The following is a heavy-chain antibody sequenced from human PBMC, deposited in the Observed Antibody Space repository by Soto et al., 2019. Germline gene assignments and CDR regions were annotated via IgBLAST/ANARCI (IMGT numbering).Heavy chain of an antibody. J-gene: IGHJ4*02. V-gene: IGHV4-34*01. CDR1: GGSFSGYY. Sequence: QVQLQQWGAGLLKPSETLSLTCAVYGGSFSGYYWSWIRQPPGKGLEWIGEINHSGSTNYNPSLKSRVTISVDTSKNQFSLKLSSVTAADTAVYYCARGGRRYYGSGSYLYYWGQGTLVTVS. CDR3: ARGGRRYYGSGSYLYY. CDR2: INHSGST. D-gene: IGHD3-10*01.